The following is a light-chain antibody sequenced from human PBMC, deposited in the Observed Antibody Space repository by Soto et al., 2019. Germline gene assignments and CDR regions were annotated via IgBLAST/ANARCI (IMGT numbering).Light chain of an antibody. CDR2: EVT. V-gene: IGLV2-8*01. Sequence: QSALTQPPSASGSPGQSVTISCTGTRSDVGDYNYVSWYQQHPGKAPKLLIYEVTKRPSGVPDRFSGSKSANTASLTVSGLHAEDEADYYCSSFAGSDNFEVFGGGTKLTVL. CDR3: SSFAGSDNFEV. J-gene: IGLJ2*01. CDR1: RSDVGDYNY.